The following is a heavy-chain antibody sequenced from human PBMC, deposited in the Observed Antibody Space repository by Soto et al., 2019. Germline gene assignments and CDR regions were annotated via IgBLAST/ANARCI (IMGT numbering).Heavy chain of an antibody. CDR2: ISSSSSYI. CDR3: ARRMSYYGSGRDHDAFDI. D-gene: IGHD3-10*01. J-gene: IGHJ3*02. Sequence: EVQLVESGGGLVKPGGSLRLSCEASGLTFSRYSMNWDRQATGKGLEWVSSISSSSSYIYYADSVKGRFTISIDNANNSLYLQMNSLRAEDTAVYYCARRMSYYGSGRDHDAFDIWCQGTMVTVSS. V-gene: IGHV3-21*01. CDR1: GLTFSRYS.